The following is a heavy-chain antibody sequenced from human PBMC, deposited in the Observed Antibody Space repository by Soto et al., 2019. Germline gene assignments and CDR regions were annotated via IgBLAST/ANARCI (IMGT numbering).Heavy chain of an antibody. CDR3: ATDGGA. CDR1: GFTFTYAW. CDR2: IKSKTAGGTT. V-gene: IGHV3-15*07. D-gene: IGHD3-10*01. Sequence: EVQLVESGGGLVKPGGSLTLSCAASGFTFTYAWMNWVRQAPGRGLEWVGRIKSKTAGGTTDYTALVKGRFTISRDDSKNTLFLQMNSLTAEDTAVYYCATDGGAWGQGTLVTVSS. J-gene: IGHJ5*02.